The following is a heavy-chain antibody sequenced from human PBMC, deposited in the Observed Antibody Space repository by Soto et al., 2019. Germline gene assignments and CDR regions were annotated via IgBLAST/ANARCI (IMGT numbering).Heavy chain of an antibody. V-gene: IGHV4-59*11. J-gene: IGHJ4*02. CDR3: ARGLSWSPYFES. Sequence: ETLSLTCTVSGASISTQSWNWIRQAPGKGLEWISYLYYSGTTNYNPSLKSRVTISADTSKNQVSLKLTSVTAADTAVYFCARGLSWSPYFESWGQGILVTVSS. CDR1: GASISTQS. CDR2: LYYSGTT. D-gene: IGHD3-3*01.